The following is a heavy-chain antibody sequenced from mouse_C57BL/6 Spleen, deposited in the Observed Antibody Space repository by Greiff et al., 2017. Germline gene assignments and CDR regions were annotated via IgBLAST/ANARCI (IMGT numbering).Heavy chain of an antibody. Sequence: EVQLVESGGGLVQPGGSLSLSCAASGFTFTDYYMSWVRQPPGKALEWLGFIRNKANGYTTEYSASVKGRFTISRDNSQSILYLQMNALRAEDSATYDCARSYDYDTWFAYWGQGTLVTVSA. J-gene: IGHJ3*01. CDR1: GFTFTDYY. V-gene: IGHV7-3*01. CDR2: IRNKANGYTT. CDR3: ARSYDYDTWFAY. D-gene: IGHD2-4*01.